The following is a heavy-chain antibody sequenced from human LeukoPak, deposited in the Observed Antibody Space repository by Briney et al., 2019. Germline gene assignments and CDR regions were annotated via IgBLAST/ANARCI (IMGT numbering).Heavy chain of an antibody. J-gene: IGHJ4*02. CDR2: IRYDGSNK. Sequence: GESLRLSCAASGFTFSSYGMHWVRQAPGKGLEWVAFIRYDGSNKYYADSVKGRFTISRDNSKNTLYLQMNSLRAEDTAVYYCARDGGAAGTEDFDYWGQGTLVTVSS. V-gene: IGHV3-30*02. CDR1: GFTFSSYG. CDR3: ARDGGAAGTEDFDY. D-gene: IGHD6-13*01.